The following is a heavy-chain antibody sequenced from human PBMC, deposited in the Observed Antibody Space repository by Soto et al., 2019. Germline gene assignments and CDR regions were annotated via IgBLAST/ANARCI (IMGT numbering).Heavy chain of an antibody. J-gene: IGHJ6*02. CDR3: ARDSSSWYLGDYYGMDV. CDR1: GGSISSYY. D-gene: IGHD6-13*01. Sequence: PSETLSLTCTVSGGSISSYYWSWIRQPPGKGLEWIGYIYYSGSTNYNPSLKSRVTISVDTSKNQFSLKLSSVTAADTAVYYCARDSSSWYLGDYYGMDVWGQGTTVTVSS. V-gene: IGHV4-59*01. CDR2: IYYSGST.